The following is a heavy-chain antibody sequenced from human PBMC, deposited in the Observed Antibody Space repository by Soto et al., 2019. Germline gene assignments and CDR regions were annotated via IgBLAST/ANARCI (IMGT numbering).Heavy chain of an antibody. CDR3: ASSPWIHLWLPDY. J-gene: IGHJ4*02. CDR2: ISYDGSNK. V-gene: IGHV3-30-3*01. Sequence: QVQLVESGGGVVQPGRSLRLSCAASGFTFSSYAMHWVRQAPGKGLEWVAVISYDGSNKYYADSVKGRFTISRDNSKNTLYLQMNSLRAEDTAVYYCASSPWIHLWLPDYWGQGTLFTVSS. D-gene: IGHD5-18*01. CDR1: GFTFSSYA.